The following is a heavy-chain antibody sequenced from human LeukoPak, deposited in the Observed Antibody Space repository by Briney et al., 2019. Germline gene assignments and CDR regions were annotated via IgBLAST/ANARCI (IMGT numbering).Heavy chain of an antibody. CDR1: GYSISSGYF. V-gene: IGHV4-38-2*02. CDR3: ARTNDYDSSGYYSWDYYYYMDV. CDR2: IYHSGRT. J-gene: IGHJ6*03. D-gene: IGHD3-22*01. Sequence: SETLSLTCTVSGYSISSGYFWVWIRQPPGKGLEWIGRIYHSGRTYYNPSLKSLVTISVDTSKNQFSLKLSSVTAADTAVYYCARTNDYDSSGYYSWDYYYYMDVWGKGTTVTVSS.